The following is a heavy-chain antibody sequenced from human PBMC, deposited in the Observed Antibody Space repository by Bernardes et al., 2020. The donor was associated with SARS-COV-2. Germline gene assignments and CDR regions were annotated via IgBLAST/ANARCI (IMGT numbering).Heavy chain of an antibody. Sequence: GSLRLSCAASGFTFGSDWMTWVRQAPGKGPEWVANINQEGSEKHYVDPVKGRFTISRDNAKNSLYLQMNSLRAEDTAMYYCARGHFGMDVWGQGTTVTVSS. CDR2: INQEGSEK. CDR3: ARGHFGMDV. J-gene: IGHJ6*02. CDR1: GFTFGSDW. V-gene: IGHV3-7*01.